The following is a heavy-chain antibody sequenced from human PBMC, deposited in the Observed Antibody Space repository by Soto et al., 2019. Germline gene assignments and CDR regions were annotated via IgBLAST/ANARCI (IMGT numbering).Heavy chain of an antibody. V-gene: IGHV1-18*01. J-gene: IGHJ4*02. CDR2: ISTYNGNT. Sequence: QVQLLQSGAEVKTPGASVRVSCKASGYSFTRLGISWVRQAPGQGLAWVGRISTYNGNTKYAQKHEGRVTVSTDKSTSTTYIELRTLRADDKAVYYCVRDPTYSTAPQVIEYWGQGTLLTVSS. D-gene: IGHD6-13*01. CDR1: GYSFTRLG. CDR3: VRDPTYSTAPQVIEY.